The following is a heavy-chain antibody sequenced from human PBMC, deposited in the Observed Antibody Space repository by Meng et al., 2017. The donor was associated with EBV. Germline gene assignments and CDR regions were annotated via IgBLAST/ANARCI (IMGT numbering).Heavy chain of an antibody. D-gene: IGHD6-6*01. V-gene: IGHV2-5*02. CDR3: AHIIAARPFDY. CDR1: GFSLSTRGVG. CDR2: IYWDDDK. J-gene: IGHJ4*02. Sequence: HITLKESGPTLVKPTLTLTLTVTFSGFSLSTRGVGVGWIRQPPGKALEWLALIYWDDDKRYSPSLKIRLTITKDTSKNQVVLTMTNMDPVDAATYYCAHIIAARPFDYWGQGTLVTVSS.